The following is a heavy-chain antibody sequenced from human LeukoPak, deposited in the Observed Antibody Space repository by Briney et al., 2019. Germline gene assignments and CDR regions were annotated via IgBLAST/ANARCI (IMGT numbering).Heavy chain of an antibody. CDR2: ISYDGSNK. J-gene: IGHJ4*02. D-gene: IGHD3-10*01. V-gene: IGHV3-30*04. Sequence: GGSLRLSCAASGFTFSSYAMHWVRQAPGKGLEWVAVISYDGSNKYYADSVKGRFTISRDNSKNTLYLQMNSLRAEDTAVHYCAREGYGSGSYYFDYWGQGTLVTVSS. CDR3: AREGYGSGSYYFDY. CDR1: GFTFSSYA.